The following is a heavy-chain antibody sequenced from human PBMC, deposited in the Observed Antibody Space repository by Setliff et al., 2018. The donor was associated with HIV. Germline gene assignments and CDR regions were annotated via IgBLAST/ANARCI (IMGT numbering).Heavy chain of an antibody. D-gene: IGHD3-10*01. V-gene: IGHV4-59*08. J-gene: IGHJ4*02. CDR1: GGSISGYY. CDR2: IYNYGSP. CDR3: ARVGYHGSGRYSFDY. Sequence: SETLSLTCTVSGGSISGYYWSWIRQPAGKGLEWIGNIYNYGSPNYSPSLKSRVTILLDTSKNQFSLRLDSLTAAETAVYYCARVGYHGSGRYSFDYWGQGTLVTVLL.